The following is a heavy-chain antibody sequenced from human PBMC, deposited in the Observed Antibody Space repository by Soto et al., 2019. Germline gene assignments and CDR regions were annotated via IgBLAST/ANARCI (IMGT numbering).Heavy chain of an antibody. CDR1: GFTFSSYA. D-gene: IGHD6-13*01. V-gene: IGHV3-23*01. CDR3: ANVIIAAAGFAIDS. J-gene: IGHJ4*02. Sequence: GGSLRLSCAASGFTFSSYAMSWVRQAPRKGLEWVSAISGSGGSTYYADSVKGRFTISRDNSKNTLYLQMNSLRAEDTAVYYCANVIIAAAGFAIDSWGQGAVVTVSS. CDR2: ISGSGGST.